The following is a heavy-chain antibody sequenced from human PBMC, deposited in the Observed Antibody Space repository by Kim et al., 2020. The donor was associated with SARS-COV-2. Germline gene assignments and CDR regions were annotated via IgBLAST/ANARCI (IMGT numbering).Heavy chain of an antibody. Sequence: SLKSRVTISVDTSKNQFSLKLSSVTAADTAVYYCARGRLAATYYYYGMDVWGQGTTVTVSS. J-gene: IGHJ6*02. D-gene: IGHD2-15*01. CDR3: ARGRLAATYYYYGMDV. V-gene: IGHV4-31*02.